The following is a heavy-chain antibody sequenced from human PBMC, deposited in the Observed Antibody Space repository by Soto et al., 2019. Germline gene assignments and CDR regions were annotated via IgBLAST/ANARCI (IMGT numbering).Heavy chain of an antibody. J-gene: IGHJ4*02. D-gene: IGHD7-27*01. Sequence: EVQLVESGGGLVQPGGSLRLSCEASGFTFGTYWMTWVRQPPGKGLECVADIKPDGSERYYVDSVKGRFTISRDNAKNSLYLQMNSLRAEDTAVYYCATDLNWEPYWGQGTLVTVSS. V-gene: IGHV3-7*04. CDR3: ATDLNWEPY. CDR1: GFTFGTYW. CDR2: IKPDGSER.